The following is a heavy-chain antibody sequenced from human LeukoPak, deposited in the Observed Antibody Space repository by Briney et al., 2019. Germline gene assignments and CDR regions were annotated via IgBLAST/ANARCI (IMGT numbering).Heavy chain of an antibody. J-gene: IGHJ3*01. D-gene: IGHD4-17*01. CDR2: ISGGGSYI. Sequence: GGSLRLSCSVSGFIFSSYSMNWVRQAPGKGLQGVSSISGGGSYIFYADSVEGRFSVSRDNAKNSVFLQMNSLRAEDTAVYYCARGLGDYDAFDVWGHGTRVTVAS. V-gene: IGHV3-21*01. CDR1: GFIFSSYS. CDR3: ARGLGDYDAFDV.